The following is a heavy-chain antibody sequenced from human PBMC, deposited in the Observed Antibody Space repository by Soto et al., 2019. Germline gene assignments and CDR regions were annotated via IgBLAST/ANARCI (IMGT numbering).Heavy chain of an antibody. CDR3: ARGLNDFWSGYFWFDP. Sequence: SETLSLTCAVYGGSFSGYYWSWIRQPPGKGLEWIGEINHSGSTNYNPSLKSRVTISVDTSKNQFSLKLSSVTAADTAVYYCARGLNDFWSGYFWFDPWGQGTLVTVSS. J-gene: IGHJ5*02. D-gene: IGHD3-3*01. V-gene: IGHV4-34*01. CDR1: GGSFSGYY. CDR2: INHSGST.